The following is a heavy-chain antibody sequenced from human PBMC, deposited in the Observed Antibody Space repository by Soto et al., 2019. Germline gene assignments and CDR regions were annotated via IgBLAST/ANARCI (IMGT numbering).Heavy chain of an antibody. CDR1: GFTFSSYG. D-gene: IGHD1-26*01. V-gene: IGHV3-33*01. J-gene: IGHJ2*01. Sequence: QVQLVESGGGVVQPGRSLRLSCAASGFTFSSYGMHWVRQAPGKGLEWVAVIWYDGSNKYYADSVKGRFTISRDNSKNTLYLQMNSLRAEDTAVYYCARNGFSGSYFDWYFDLWGRDTLVTVSS. CDR3: ARNGFSGSYFDWYFDL. CDR2: IWYDGSNK.